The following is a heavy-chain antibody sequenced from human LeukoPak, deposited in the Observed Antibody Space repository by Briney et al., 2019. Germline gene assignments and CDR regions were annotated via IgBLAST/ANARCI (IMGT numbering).Heavy chain of an antibody. Sequence: GGSLRLSCAASGFTFSSYAMSWVRQAPGKGLEWVSAISGSGGSTYYADSVKGRFTISRDNSKNTLYLQMNSLRAEDTAVYYCAKDIVVVPAEYSAFDIWGQGTMVTVSS. J-gene: IGHJ3*02. V-gene: IGHV3-23*01. CDR1: GFTFSSYA. CDR2: ISGSGGST. CDR3: AKDIVVVPAEYSAFDI. D-gene: IGHD2-2*01.